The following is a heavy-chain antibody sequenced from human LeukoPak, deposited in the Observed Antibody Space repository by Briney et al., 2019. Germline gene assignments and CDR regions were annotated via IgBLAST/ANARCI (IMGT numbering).Heavy chain of an antibody. V-gene: IGHV3-13*01. CDR2: IGTAGDT. D-gene: IGHD3-10*01. J-gene: IGHJ4*02. CDR3: AKDRGFGVFFQPYFDY. Sequence: GGSLRLSCAASGFTFSSYDMHWVRQATGKGLEWVSAIGTAGDTYYPGSVKGRFTISRENAKNSLYLQMNSLRAGDTAVYYCAKDRGFGVFFQPYFDYWGQGTLVTVSS. CDR1: GFTFSSYD.